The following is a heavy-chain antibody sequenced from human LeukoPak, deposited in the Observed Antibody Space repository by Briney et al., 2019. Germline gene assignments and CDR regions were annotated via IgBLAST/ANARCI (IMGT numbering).Heavy chain of an antibody. CDR2: ISGTGSST. V-gene: IGHV3-23*01. CDR1: GSTFGNYA. J-gene: IGHJ5*02. CDR3: AKASVAIPQYCNS. D-gene: IGHD2-2*02. Sequence: GGSLRLSCEASGSTFGNYAMNWVRQAPGKGLEWVSTISGTGSSTYYADSAKGRFTISRDNSKDTLFLQLNSLTAADTAMYFCAKASVAIPQYCNSWGQGTLVTVSS.